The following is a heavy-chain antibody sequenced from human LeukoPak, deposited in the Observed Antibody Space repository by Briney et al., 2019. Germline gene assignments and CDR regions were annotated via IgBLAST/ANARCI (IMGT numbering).Heavy chain of an antibody. CDR3: ARAYYDYVWGSYPLYFDY. D-gene: IGHD3-16*02. J-gene: IGHJ4*02. Sequence: TSETLSLTCTVSGGSISSHYWSWIRQPPGKGLEWIGYIYYSGSTNYNPSLKSRVTISVDTSKNQFSLKLSSVTAADTAVYYCARAYYDYVWGSYPLYFDYWGQGTLVTVSS. CDR2: IYYSGST. V-gene: IGHV4-59*11. CDR1: GGSISSHY.